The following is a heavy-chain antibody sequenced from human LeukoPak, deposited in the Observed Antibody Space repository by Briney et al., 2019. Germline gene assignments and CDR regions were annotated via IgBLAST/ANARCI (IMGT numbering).Heavy chain of an antibody. V-gene: IGHV3-30*02. Sequence: PGGSLRLSCAASVFTFSTFGMHWVRQSPGKGLEWVAFIRYDATNAYYGDSAKGRFTVSRDNSKNTLYLQMNSLRADDTAVYYCAEWNLGFFDHGDYFDYWGQGTLVTVSS. CDR3: AEWNLGFFDHGDYFDY. CDR2: IRYDATNA. D-gene: IGHD4-17*01. CDR1: VFTFSTFG. J-gene: IGHJ4*02.